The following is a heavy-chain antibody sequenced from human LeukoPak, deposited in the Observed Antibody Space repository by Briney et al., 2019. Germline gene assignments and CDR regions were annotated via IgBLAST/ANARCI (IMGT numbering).Heavy chain of an antibody. CDR1: GGSISSSRYY. CDR3: ARRVGIAARLTPYDY. CDR2: IFYAGSS. Sequence: SSETLSLTCTVSGGSISSSRYYWGWIRQPPGKGLEWIGTIFYAGSSYYNPSLKSRVTMSVDTSKNHFSLKLSSVTAADTAVYYCARRVGIAARLTPYDYWGQGTLVTVSS. J-gene: IGHJ4*02. D-gene: IGHD6-6*01. V-gene: IGHV4-39*02.